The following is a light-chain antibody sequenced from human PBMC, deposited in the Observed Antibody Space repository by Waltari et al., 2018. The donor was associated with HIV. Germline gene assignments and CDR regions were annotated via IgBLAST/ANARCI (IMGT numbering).Light chain of an antibody. J-gene: IGKJ2*01. CDR3: QQSYSVPYT. CDR2: TAS. V-gene: IGKV1-39*01. Sequence: DIQMTQSPSSLSASVGDTVTITCRASQTISTYLNWYQQRPGKVPKLLIYTASNLETGVPSRFRGSRSGTDFTITISSLQAEDFTTYYCQQSYSVPYTFGQGTKLEIK. CDR1: QTISTY.